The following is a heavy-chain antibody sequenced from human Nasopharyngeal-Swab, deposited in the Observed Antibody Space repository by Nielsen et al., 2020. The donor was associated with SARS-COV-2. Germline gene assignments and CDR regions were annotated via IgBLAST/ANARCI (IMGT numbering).Heavy chain of an antibody. CDR3: AKDTTPLYSSSSVPYYYGMDV. V-gene: IGHV3-30-3*01. CDR2: ISYDGSNK. J-gene: IGHJ6*02. CDR1: GFTFSSYA. Sequence: GESLKISCAASGFTFSSYAMHWVRQAPGKGLEWVAVISYDGSNKYYADSVKGRFTISRDNSKNTLYLQMNRLRAEDTALYYCAKDTTPLYSSSSVPYYYGMDVWGQGTTVTVSS. D-gene: IGHD6-6*01.